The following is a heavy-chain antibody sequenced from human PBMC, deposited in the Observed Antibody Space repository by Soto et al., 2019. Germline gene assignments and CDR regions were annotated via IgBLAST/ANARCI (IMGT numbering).Heavy chain of an antibody. CDR2: VNPSGGHT. V-gene: IGHV1-46*01. D-gene: IGHD2-21*02. CDR3: ARGGHVVVVTAALDY. Sequence: QVQLVQSGAEVKKPGASVKVSCKASGDTFTDYYIHWVRQAPGQGLEWMGTVNPSGGHTTYAQHFPGKMTMTKETSTSTLYRELTSLTSEDTAVYYCARGGHVVVVTAALDYWGQGTLVTVSS. CDR1: GDTFTDYY. J-gene: IGHJ4*02.